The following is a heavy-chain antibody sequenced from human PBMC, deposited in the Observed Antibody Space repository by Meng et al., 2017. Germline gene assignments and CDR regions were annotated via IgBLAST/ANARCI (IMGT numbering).Heavy chain of an antibody. CDR2: IIPIFGTA. V-gene: IGHV1-69*13. CDR1: GGTFSSYA. J-gene: IGHJ4*02. Sequence: SVKVFCKASGGTFSSYATSWLRQAPGQGLEWVGGIIPIFGTANYAQKFQGRVTITADESTSTAYMELSSLRSVDTTVYYCARGVWKLPTANFDYWGQGTLVTVSS. D-gene: IGHD1-26*01. CDR3: ARGVWKLPTANFDY.